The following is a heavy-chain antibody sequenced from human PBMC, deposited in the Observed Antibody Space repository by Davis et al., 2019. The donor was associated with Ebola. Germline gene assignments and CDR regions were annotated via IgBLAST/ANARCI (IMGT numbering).Heavy chain of an antibody. CDR2: IYYSGST. CDR3: ARTGRYDYIWGSYRGDPFRY. J-gene: IGHJ4*02. D-gene: IGHD3-16*02. Sequence: PSETLSLTCTVSGGSISSSSYYWGWIRQPPGKGLEWIGSIYYSGSTYYNPSLKSRVTISVDTSKNQFSLKLSSVTAADTAVYYCARTGRYDYIWGSYRGDPFRYWGQGTLVTVSS. CDR1: GGSISSSSYY. V-gene: IGHV4-39*07.